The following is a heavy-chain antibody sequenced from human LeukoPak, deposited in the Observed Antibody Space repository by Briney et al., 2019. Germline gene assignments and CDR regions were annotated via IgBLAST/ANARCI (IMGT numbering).Heavy chain of an antibody. J-gene: IGHJ4*02. Sequence: GGSLRLSCAASGFTFSSYSMNWVRQAPGEGLEWVSSISSSSSYIYYADSVKGRFTISRDNAKNSLYLQMNSLRAEDTAVYYCARDVSSGHYSRRKYFDYWGQGTLVTVSS. D-gene: IGHD3-22*01. CDR1: GFTFSSYS. CDR2: ISSSSSYI. CDR3: ARDVSSGHYSRRKYFDY. V-gene: IGHV3-21*01.